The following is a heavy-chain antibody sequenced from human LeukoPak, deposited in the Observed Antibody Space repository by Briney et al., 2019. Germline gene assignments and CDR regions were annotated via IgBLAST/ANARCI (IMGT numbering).Heavy chain of an antibody. V-gene: IGHV1-2*02. D-gene: IGHD3-3*01. Sequence: ASVKVSCKASGYTFTDYYSHRVRQAPGQALGWMGWINHNSGRTNFAQQLQRRVTMPRDTSLSPAHMQLSRQRSDDPAVDYCARXXXXXXXXXVYYEGDAFDIWGQGTMVTVSS. CDR3: ARXXXXXXXXXVYYEGDAFDI. J-gene: IGHJ3*02. CDR1: GYTFTDYY. CDR2: INHNSGRT.